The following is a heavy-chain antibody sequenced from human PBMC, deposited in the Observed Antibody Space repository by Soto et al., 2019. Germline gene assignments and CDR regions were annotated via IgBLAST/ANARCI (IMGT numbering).Heavy chain of an antibody. CDR3: ARGDSTDCSNGVCSFFYNHDMDV. Sequence: ASVKVSCKASGYSFTDYHIHWVRQAPGQGLEWLGRINPKSGGTITEQKFQGWVTMTKDTSISTASMELTRLTSDDTAIYYCARGDSTDCSNGVCSFFYNHDMDVWGQGTTVTVSS. V-gene: IGHV1-2*04. CDR1: GYSFTDYH. CDR2: INPKSGGT. D-gene: IGHD2-8*01. J-gene: IGHJ6*02.